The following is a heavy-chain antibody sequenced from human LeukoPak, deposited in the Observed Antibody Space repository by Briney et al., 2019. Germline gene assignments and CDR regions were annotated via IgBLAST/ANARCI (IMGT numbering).Heavy chain of an antibody. CDR1: GGSISSYY. V-gene: IGHV4-4*07. Sequence: PSETLSLTCTVSGGSISSYYWSWIRQPAGKGLEWIGRIYTSGSTNYNPSLKSRVTMSVDTSKNQFSLKLSSVTAADTAVYYCARLMVRGVIITSPTFDYWGQGTLVTVSS. J-gene: IGHJ4*02. CDR3: ARLMVRGVIITSPTFDY. CDR2: IYTSGST. D-gene: IGHD3-10*01.